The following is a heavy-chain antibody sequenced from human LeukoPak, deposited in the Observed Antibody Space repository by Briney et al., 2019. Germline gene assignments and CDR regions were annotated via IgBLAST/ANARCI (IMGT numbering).Heavy chain of an antibody. D-gene: IGHD1-26*01. V-gene: IGHV3-23*01. J-gene: IGHJ4*02. Sequence: GGSLRLSCAASGFTFSSYAMSWVRQAPGRGLEWVSAISGSGGGTYYADSVKGRFTISRDNSKNTLYLQMNILRAEDTAVYYCAKGELPDYFDYWGQGTLVTVSS. CDR1: GFTFSSYA. CDR3: AKGELPDYFDY. CDR2: ISGSGGGT.